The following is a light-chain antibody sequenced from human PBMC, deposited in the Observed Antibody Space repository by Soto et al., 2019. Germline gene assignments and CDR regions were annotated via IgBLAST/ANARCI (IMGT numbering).Light chain of an antibody. J-gene: IGKJ4*01. CDR3: QQFNVYPLT. CDR1: QGISDS. Sequence: DIKLTQSPSFLSASVGDRVTITCRASQGISDSLAWYQQKPVKAPNLLIYDASTLESGVPSRFSGSTSGTEFALAISSLQPEDFAIYYCQQFNVYPLTFGGGTKVGIK. CDR2: DAS. V-gene: IGKV1-9*01.